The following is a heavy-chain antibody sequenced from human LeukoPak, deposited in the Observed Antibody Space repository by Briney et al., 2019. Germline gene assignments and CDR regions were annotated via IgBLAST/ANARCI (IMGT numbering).Heavy chain of an antibody. V-gene: IGHV3-33*01. CDR2: IWYDGSDK. CDR3: ARGNYDSSGSFDY. D-gene: IGHD3-22*01. Sequence: GGSLRLSCAASGFTFSNYGMHWVRQAPGKGLEWVALIWYDGSDKYYADSVKGRFTISRDNSKSTLYLQMNSPRAEDTAVYYCARGNYDSSGSFDYWGQGTLVTVSS. CDR1: GFTFSNYG. J-gene: IGHJ4*02.